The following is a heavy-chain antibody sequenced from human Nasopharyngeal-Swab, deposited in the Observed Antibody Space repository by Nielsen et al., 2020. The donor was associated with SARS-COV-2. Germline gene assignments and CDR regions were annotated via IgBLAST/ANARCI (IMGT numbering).Heavy chain of an antibody. CDR1: GYSFSNYW. CDR2: IYPGDSDT. Sequence: GESLKISCKGTGYSFSNYWIAWVRQMPGKGLEFMGIIYPGDSDTRYSPSFPGQVTISVDKSTSTAYLQWSSLRASDTAIYYCTRHGSGDGNWFDPWGQGTLVTVSS. J-gene: IGHJ5*02. V-gene: IGHV5-51*01. CDR3: TRHGSGDGNWFDP. D-gene: IGHD2-21*01.